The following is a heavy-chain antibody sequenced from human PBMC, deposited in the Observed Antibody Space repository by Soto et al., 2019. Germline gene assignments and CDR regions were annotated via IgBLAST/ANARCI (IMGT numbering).Heavy chain of an antibody. CDR1: YYTFTNYG. J-gene: IGHJ6*02. V-gene: IGHV1-46*01. Sequence: ASVKVSCKASYYTFTNYGLIWVRQAPGQGLEWMGLINPSGGSTSYAQKFQGRVTMTRDTSTSTGYMELSSLRSEDTAVYYCARDQGWHYYYGMDVWGQGTTVTVSS. CDR3: ARDQGWHYYYGMDV. CDR2: INPSGGST.